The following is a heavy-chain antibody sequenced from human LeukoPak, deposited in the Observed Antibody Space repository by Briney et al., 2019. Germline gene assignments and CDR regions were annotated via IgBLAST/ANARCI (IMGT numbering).Heavy chain of an antibody. V-gene: IGHV3-30*18. CDR1: GFTFSSYG. Sequence: GGSLRLSCAASGFTFSSYGMHWVRQAPGKGLEWVAVISYDGSNKYYADSVKGRFTISRDNPKNTLYLQMNSLRAEDTAVYYCAKARWFGEEVELDYWGQGTLVTVSS. CDR3: AKARWFGEEVELDY. J-gene: IGHJ4*02. CDR2: ISYDGSNK. D-gene: IGHD3-10*01.